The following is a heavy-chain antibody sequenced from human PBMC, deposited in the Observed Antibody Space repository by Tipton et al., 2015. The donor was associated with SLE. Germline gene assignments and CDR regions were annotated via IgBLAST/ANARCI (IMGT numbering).Heavy chain of an antibody. CDR1: GFTFSNFG. Sequence: SLRLSCAASGFTFSNFGMNWVRQAPGKGLEWVSSISSSSSYIFYADSVKGRFTISRDNAKNSLYLQMNSLRAEDTAVYYCARDIDYCGGDCYSYYYYGMDVWGQGTTVTVSS. V-gene: IGHV3-21*01. CDR2: ISSSSSYI. CDR3: ARDIDYCGGDCYSYYYYGMDV. J-gene: IGHJ6*02. D-gene: IGHD2-21*01.